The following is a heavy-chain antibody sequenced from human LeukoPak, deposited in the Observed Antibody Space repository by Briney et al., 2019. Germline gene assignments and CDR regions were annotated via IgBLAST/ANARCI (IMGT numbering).Heavy chain of an antibody. Sequence: GGSLRLSCVASGFTFSNYVMNWVRQAPGKGLECVSSISGSGTSTYYADSVKGRFTSSRDNSKNTLYLQMNSLRAEDTAIYYCANEYSKGDVWGQGTTVTVSS. CDR2: ISGSGTST. CDR1: GFTFSNYV. D-gene: IGHD4-11*01. V-gene: IGHV3-23*01. CDR3: ANEYSKGDV. J-gene: IGHJ3*01.